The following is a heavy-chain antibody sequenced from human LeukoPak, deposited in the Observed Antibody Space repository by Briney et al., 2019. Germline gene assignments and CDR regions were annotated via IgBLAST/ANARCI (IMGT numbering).Heavy chain of an antibody. CDR1: GGSISSYY. J-gene: IGHJ4*02. V-gene: IGHV4-59*08. CDR2: IYYSGST. CDR3: ATQGGNYYDSSGYSPSFDY. D-gene: IGHD3-22*01. Sequence: SETRSLTCTVSGGSISSYYWSWIRQPPGKGLEWIGYIYYSGSTNYNPSLKSRVTISVDTSKNQFSLKLSSVTAADTAVYYCATQGGNYYDSSGYSPSFDYWGQGTLVTVSS.